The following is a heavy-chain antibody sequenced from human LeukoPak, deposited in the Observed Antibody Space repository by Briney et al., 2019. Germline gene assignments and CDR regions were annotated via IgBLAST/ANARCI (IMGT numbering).Heavy chain of an antibody. D-gene: IGHD1-14*01. CDR2: IYHTTT. CDR3: ARNFPGRTEDV. Sequence: SESLSLTCTVSGDSISPCFLTWVRQSAGKGLEWVGYIYHTTTTYNPSLKGRVTISTDMSQNQLSLKVTSVTAADTAVYYCARNFPGRTEDVWGKGTTVIVSS. CDR1: GDSISPCF. J-gene: IGHJ6*04. V-gene: IGHV4-59*01.